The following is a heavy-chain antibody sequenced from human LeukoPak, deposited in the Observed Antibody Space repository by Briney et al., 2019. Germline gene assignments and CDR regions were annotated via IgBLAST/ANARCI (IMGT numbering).Heavy chain of an antibody. V-gene: IGHV1-18*01. J-gene: IGHJ4*02. CDR1: GYTFTSYG. D-gene: IGHD6-19*01. CDR3: ARIVSGWYPGYFDY. CDR2: ISAYNGNT. Sequence: ASVKVSCKASGYTFTSYGISWVRQAPGQGLEWMGWISAYNGNTNYAQKLQGRVTMTTDTSTSTACMELRSLRSDDTAVYYCARIVSGWYPGYFDYWGQGTLVTVSS.